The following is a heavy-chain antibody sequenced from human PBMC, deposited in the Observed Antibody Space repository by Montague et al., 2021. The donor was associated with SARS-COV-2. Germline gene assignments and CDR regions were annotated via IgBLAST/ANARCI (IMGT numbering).Heavy chain of an antibody. CDR1: GFTFSSYA. D-gene: IGHD3-10*01. Sequence: SLSLSCAASGFTFSSYAMHWVRQAPGKGLEWVAVISYDGSNKYYADSVKGRFTISRDNSKNTLYLQMNSLRAEDTAVYYCARVPPGLLWFGEIDYWGQGTLVTVSS. V-gene: IGHV3-30-3*01. CDR2: ISYDGSNK. J-gene: IGHJ4*02. CDR3: ARVPPGLLWFGEIDY.